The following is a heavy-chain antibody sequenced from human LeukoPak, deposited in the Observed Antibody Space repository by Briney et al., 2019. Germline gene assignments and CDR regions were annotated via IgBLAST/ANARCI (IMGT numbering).Heavy chain of an antibody. J-gene: IGHJ4*02. Sequence: GGSLRLSCAASGFTFSSYWMSWVRQAPGKGPEWAANIKEDGDEIYYGDSVKGRFTISRDNAKSSVFLQMDSLSAEDTAVYYCARGQGPHFDLWGQGTLVTVSS. CDR2: IKEDGDEI. V-gene: IGHV3-7*01. CDR3: ARGQGPHFDL. CDR1: GFTFSSYW.